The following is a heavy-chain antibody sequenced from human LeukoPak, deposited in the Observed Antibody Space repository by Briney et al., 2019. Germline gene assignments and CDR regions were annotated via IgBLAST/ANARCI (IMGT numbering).Heavy chain of an antibody. J-gene: IGHJ5*02. V-gene: IGHV4-4*07. CDR2: IYTSGST. CDR3: ARDDIVVVPAAIRGTYWFDP. Sequence: PSETLSLTCTVSGGSISSYYWSWLRQPAGKGLEWIGRIYTSGSTNYNPSLKSRVTMSVDTSKNQFSLKLSSVTAADTAVYYCARDDIVVVPAAIRGTYWFDPWGQGTLVTVSS. D-gene: IGHD2-2*02. CDR1: GGSISSYY.